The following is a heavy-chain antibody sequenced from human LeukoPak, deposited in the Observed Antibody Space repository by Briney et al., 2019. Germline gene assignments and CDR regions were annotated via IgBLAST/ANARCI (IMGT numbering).Heavy chain of an antibody. D-gene: IGHD3-10*01. CDR1: GFTMRNYW. CDR3: AKGSADRYGSGSYYLDY. J-gene: IGHJ4*02. V-gene: IGHV3-7*01. CDR2: IRQDGSEK. Sequence: GGSLRLSCAASGFTMRNYWMTWVRQAPGKGLEWVANIRQDGSEKYYVDSVKGRFTISRDNAKNSLYLQMNSLRLEDTGVYFCAKGSADRYGSGSYYLDYWGQGILVTVSS.